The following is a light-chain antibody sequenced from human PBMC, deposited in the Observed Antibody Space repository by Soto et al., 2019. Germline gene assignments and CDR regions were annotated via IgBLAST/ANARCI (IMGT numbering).Light chain of an antibody. CDR2: DVN. J-gene: IGLJ1*01. CDR1: STDVDGYDY. V-gene: IGLV2-14*03. CDR3: CSYAGADIYV. Sequence: QSVLTQPASVSGSPGQSITISCTGASTDVDGYDYVSWYQQHPGQAPKLMIYDVNNRPSGVSYRFSGSKSGDTASLTISGLQAEDDADYYCCSYAGADIYVFATGTKVTVL.